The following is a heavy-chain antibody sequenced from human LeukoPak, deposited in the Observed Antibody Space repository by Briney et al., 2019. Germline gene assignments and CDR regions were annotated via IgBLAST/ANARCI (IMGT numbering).Heavy chain of an antibody. CDR1: GGTFNSYA. D-gene: IGHD1-26*01. J-gene: IGHJ6*02. CDR2: IIPILGIA. V-gene: IGHV1-69*04. Sequence: WASVKVSCKASGGTFNSYAISWVRQAPGQGLEWMGRIIPILGIANYAQKFQGRVTITADKSTSTAYMELSSLRSEDTAAYYCARGGGSYREYYGMDVWGQGTTVTVSS. CDR3: ARGGGSYREYYGMDV.